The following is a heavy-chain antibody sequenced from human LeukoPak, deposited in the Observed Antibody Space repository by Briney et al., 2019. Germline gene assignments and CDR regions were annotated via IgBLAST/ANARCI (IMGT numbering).Heavy chain of an antibody. J-gene: IGHJ6*02. CDR1: GYTFTSYD. D-gene: IGHD6-13*01. CDR3: ASYTAAGTFFNYYYGMDV. CDR2: MNPNSGNT. V-gene: IGHV1-8*01. Sequence: ASVKVSCKASGYTFTSYDINWVRQATGQRLKWMGWMNPNSGNTGYAQKFQGRVTMTRSTSISTAYMELSSLRSEDTAVYYCASYTAAGTFFNYYYGMDVWGQGTTVTVSS.